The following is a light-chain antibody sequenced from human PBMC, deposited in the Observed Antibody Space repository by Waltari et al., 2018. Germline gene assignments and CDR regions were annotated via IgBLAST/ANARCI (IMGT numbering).Light chain of an antibody. CDR3: QSAVSSGVPPV. Sequence: SYELTQPPSVSVSPGQTARITCSGDALPKQYSYWYQQKPGQAPVLVIYKDTERPSGIPERCTGSSSGKTVTLTISGAQAEDEADYYCQSAVSSGVPPVFGTGTKVTVL. V-gene: IGLV3-25*03. CDR1: ALPKQY. CDR2: KDT. J-gene: IGLJ1*01.